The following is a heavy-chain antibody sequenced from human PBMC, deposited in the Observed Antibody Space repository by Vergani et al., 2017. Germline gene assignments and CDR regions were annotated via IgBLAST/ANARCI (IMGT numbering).Heavy chain of an antibody. CDR1: GFTFDDYA. V-gene: IGHV3-9*01. CDR2: ISWNSGST. J-gene: IGHJ4*02. Sequence: EVQLVESGGGLVQPGRSLRLSCAASGFTFDDYAMHWVRQAPGKGLEWVSGISWNSGSTGYADSVKGRFTISRDNAKNSLYLQMNSLRAEDTAVYYCARDYNRNYGRSPIGYWGQGTLVTVSS. CDR3: ARDYNRNYGRSPIGY. D-gene: IGHD1-7*01.